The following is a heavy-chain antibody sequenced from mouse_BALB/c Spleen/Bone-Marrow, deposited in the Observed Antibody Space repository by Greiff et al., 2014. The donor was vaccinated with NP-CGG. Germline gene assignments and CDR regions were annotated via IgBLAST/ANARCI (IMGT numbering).Heavy chain of an antibody. CDR3: ARTYYAYAWFVY. D-gene: IGHD2-9*01. J-gene: IGHJ3*01. CDR2: ILPGSGST. V-gene: IGHV1-9*01. Sequence: SGAELMKPGASVKISCKATGYTFSSYWIEWVKQRPGHGLEWIGEILPGSGSTNYNEKFKGKATFTADTSSNTAYMQLSSLTSEDSGVYYCARTYYAYAWFVYWGQGTLVTVSA. CDR1: GYTFSSYW.